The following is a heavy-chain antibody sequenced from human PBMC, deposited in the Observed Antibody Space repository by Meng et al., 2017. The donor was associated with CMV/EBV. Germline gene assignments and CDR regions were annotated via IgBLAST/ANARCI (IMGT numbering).Heavy chain of an antibody. CDR3: ATGATTSRFRVDY. CDR2: ITPIFGVA. D-gene: IGHD2-2*01. V-gene: IGHV1-69*13. CDR1: GVTFSSCT. Sequence: SVKVSCKASGVTFSSCTLSWVRQAPGQGLEWMGGITPIFGVAHYAQNFQGRVTITADEYTNTAYMDVSSLRSEDTAVYYCATGATTSRFRVDYWGQGTLVTVSS. J-gene: IGHJ4*02.